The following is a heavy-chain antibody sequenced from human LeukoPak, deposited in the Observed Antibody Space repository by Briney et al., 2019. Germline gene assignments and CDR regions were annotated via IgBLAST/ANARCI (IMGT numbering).Heavy chain of an antibody. CDR3: AGGGGAVAGTIGDAFDI. CDR1: GYTFTSYA. J-gene: IGHJ3*02. Sequence: ASVTVSCKASGYTFTSYAMNWVRQAPGQGLEWMGGIIPIFGTANYAQKFQGRVTITADESTSTAYMELSSLRSEDTAVYYCAGGGGAVAGTIGDAFDIWGQGTMVTVSS. V-gene: IGHV1-69*01. D-gene: IGHD6-19*01. CDR2: IIPIFGTA.